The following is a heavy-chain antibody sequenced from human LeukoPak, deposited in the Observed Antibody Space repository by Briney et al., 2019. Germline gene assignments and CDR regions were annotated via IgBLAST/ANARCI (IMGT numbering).Heavy chain of an antibody. Sequence: HGESLKISCQGSGYRFTSYWIGWGRQMPGKGLEWIAIIYPGDSDTRYSPSFQGKVTISADKSISTAYLQWSNLKASETAMYYCARHLGGYPFDYWGQGTLVTVSS. J-gene: IGHJ4*02. V-gene: IGHV5-51*01. CDR1: GYRFTSYW. CDR2: IYPGDSDT. CDR3: ARHLGGYPFDY. D-gene: IGHD6-13*01.